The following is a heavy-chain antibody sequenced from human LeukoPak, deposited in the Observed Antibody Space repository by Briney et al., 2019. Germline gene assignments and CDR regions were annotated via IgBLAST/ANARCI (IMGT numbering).Heavy chain of an antibody. D-gene: IGHD3-22*01. Sequence: GGSLRLSCAASGFTFSNAWMSWVRQAPGKGLEWVGRIKSKTDGGTTDYAAPVKGRFTISRDDSKNTLYLQMNSLKTEDTAVYYCTTRLQDYYDSSGYYGDLDYWGQGTLVTVSS. V-gene: IGHV3-15*01. CDR2: IKSKTDGGTT. J-gene: IGHJ4*02. CDR1: GFTFSNAW. CDR3: TTRLQDYYDSSGYYGDLDY.